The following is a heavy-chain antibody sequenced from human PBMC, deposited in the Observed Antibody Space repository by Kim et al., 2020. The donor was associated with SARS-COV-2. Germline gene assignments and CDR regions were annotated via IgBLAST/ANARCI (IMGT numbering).Heavy chain of an antibody. V-gene: IGHV4-39*01. Sequence: SETLSLTCTVSGGSISSSSYYWGWIRQPPGKGLEWIGSIYYSGSTYYNPSLKSRVTISVDTSKNQFSLKLSSVTAADTAVYYCARPYVDIVAMVPPDDYYYGMDVWGQGTTVTVSS. CDR2: IYYSGST. CDR1: GGSISSSSYY. CDR3: ARPYVDIVAMVPPDDYYYGMDV. J-gene: IGHJ6*02. D-gene: IGHD5-12*01.